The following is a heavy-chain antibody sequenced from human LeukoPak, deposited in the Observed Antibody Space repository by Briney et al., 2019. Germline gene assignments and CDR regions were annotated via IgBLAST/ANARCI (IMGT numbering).Heavy chain of an antibody. Sequence: SETLSLTCAVSGDSISSSYWWSWVRQPPGKGLEWIREIFHSGNTNYNPPLKSRVTISVDKSKNQFSLKLSSVTAADTAVYYCARESSGGWEYFDYWGQGTLVTVSS. D-gene: IGHD6-19*01. CDR3: ARESSGGWEYFDY. CDR1: GDSISSSYW. J-gene: IGHJ4*02. CDR2: IFHSGNT. V-gene: IGHV4-4*02.